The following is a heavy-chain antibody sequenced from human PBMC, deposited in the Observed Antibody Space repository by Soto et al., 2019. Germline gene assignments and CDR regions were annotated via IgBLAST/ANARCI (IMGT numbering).Heavy chain of an antibody. J-gene: IGHJ4*02. CDR2: IYHSGST. V-gene: IGHV4-38-2*01. CDR3: ATIVVVAATPPYYFDY. Sequence: SETLSLTCAVSGYSISSGYYWGWIRQPPGKGLEWIGSIYHSGSTYYNPSLKSRVTISVDTSKNQFSLKLSSVTAADTAVYYCATIVVVAATPPYYFDYWGQGTLVTV. CDR1: GYSISSGYY. D-gene: IGHD2-15*01.